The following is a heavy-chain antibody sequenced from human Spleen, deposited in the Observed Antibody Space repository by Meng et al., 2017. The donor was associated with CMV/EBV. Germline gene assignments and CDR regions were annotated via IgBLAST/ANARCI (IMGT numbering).Heavy chain of an antibody. CDR1: FTTSG. CDR3: VKGPYCTSTSCHGGMAFDI. CDR2: AWSDGSNT. J-gene: IGHJ3*02. V-gene: IGHV3-33*03. Sequence: FTTSGVPWVRQAPGTALGCVALAWSDGSNTRYGESVMGRFTLSSDNSNKTLFLEMNSLRVEDTAVYYGVKGPYCTSTSCHGGMAFDIWGQGTLVTVSS. D-gene: IGHD2-2*01.